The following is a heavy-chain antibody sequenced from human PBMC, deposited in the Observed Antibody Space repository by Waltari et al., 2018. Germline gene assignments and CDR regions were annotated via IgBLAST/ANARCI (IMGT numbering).Heavy chain of an antibody. V-gene: IGHV3-30-3*01. CDR2: ISFDGSNK. J-gene: IGHJ4*02. CDR1: GFTFRSYA. Sequence: QVQLVESGGGVVQPGRSLRLSCAASGFTFRSYAMHWLRQAPGKGLSLVAVISFDGSNKYYADSVKGRVTSSRDNSKNTLYLQMNSLRAEDTAVYYCAIDTVDSGYVGFYFDYWGQGTLVTVSS. CDR3: AIDTVDSGYVGFYFDY. D-gene: IGHD5-12*01.